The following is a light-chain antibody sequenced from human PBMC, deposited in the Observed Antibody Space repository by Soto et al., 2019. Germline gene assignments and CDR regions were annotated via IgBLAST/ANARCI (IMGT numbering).Light chain of an antibody. J-gene: IGLJ2*01. CDR1: GSNIGSNS. CDR2: DND. V-gene: IGLV1-51*01. CDR3: GTWESYLSVGV. Sequence: QSVLTQPPSVSAAPGQTVTISCSGGGSNIGSNSVSWYQQVPGTAPKLLLYDNDKRPSGIPYRFSGSKSGTSATLGITGLQTADEADYYCGTWESYLSVGVFGGGTKVTVL.